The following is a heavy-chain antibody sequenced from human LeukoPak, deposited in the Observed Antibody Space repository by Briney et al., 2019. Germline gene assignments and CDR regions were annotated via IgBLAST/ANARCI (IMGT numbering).Heavy chain of an antibody. V-gene: IGHV1-69*04. Sequence: SVKVSCKASGGTFSSYAISWVRQAPGQGLGWMGRIIPILGIANYAQKFQGRVTITADKSTSTAYMELSSLRSEDTAVYYCARESGYYLDYWGQGTLVTVSS. CDR1: GGTFSSYA. CDR3: ARESGYYLDY. J-gene: IGHJ4*02. D-gene: IGHD3-22*01. CDR2: IIPILGIA.